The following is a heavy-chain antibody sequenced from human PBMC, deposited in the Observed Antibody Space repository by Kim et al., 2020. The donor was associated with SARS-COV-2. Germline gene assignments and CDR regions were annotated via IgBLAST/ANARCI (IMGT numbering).Heavy chain of an antibody. J-gene: IGHJ2*01. CDR1: GGSFSGYY. V-gene: IGHV4-34*01. CDR2: INHSGST. CDR3: ARGRGSITMIVVVITVLGVYFDL. D-gene: IGHD3-22*01. Sequence: SETLSLTCAVYGGSFSGYYWSWIRQPPGKGLEWIGEINHSGSTNYNPSLKSRVTISGDTSKNQFSLKLSSVTAADTAVYYCARGRGSITMIVVVITVLGVYFDLWGRGTLVTVSS.